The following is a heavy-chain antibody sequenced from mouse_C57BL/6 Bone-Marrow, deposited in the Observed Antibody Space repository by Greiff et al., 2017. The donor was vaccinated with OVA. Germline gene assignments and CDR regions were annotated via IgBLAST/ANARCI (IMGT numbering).Heavy chain of an antibody. V-gene: IGHV1-15*01. J-gene: IGHJ1*03. CDR3: TRWATTAPWYFDV. CDR2: IDPETGGT. Sequence: SGAELVRPGASVTLSCKASGYTFTDYEMHWVKQTPVHGLEWIGAIDPETGGTAYNQKFKGKAILTADKSSSTAYMELRSLTSEDSAVYYCTRWATTAPWYFDVWGTGTTVTVSS. CDR1: GYTFTDYE. D-gene: IGHD1-2*01.